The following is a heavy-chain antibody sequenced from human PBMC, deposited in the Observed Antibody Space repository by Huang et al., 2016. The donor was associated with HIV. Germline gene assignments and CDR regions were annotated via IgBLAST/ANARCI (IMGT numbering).Heavy chain of an antibody. CDR3: ARDLWLRDLYYYYYMDV. J-gene: IGHJ6*03. CDR2: ISYDGSNK. D-gene: IGHD5-12*01. CDR1: RFTFSNYA. V-gene: IGHV3-30-3*01. Sequence: QVQLVESGGGVVQPGRSLRLSCAASRFTFSNYAMHWVRQAPGKGLEWVAVISYDGSNKYYADSVKGRLTISRDNSKNTLYLQMNSLRAEDTAVYYCARDLWLRDLYYYYYMDVWGKGTTVTVSS.